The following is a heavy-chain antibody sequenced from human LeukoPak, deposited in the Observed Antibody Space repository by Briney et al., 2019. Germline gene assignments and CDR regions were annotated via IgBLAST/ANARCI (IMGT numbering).Heavy chain of an antibody. Sequence: SVKVSCKASGGTFSSYAISWVRQAAGQGLEWMGMIIPIFGIANYAQKFQGRVTITADKSTSTAYMELSRLRSEDTAVYYCAREEVVVVAATVGHYFDYWGQGTLVTVSS. V-gene: IGHV1-69*04. D-gene: IGHD2-15*01. CDR2: IIPIFGIA. CDR1: GGTFSSYA. J-gene: IGHJ4*02. CDR3: AREEVVVVAATVGHYFDY.